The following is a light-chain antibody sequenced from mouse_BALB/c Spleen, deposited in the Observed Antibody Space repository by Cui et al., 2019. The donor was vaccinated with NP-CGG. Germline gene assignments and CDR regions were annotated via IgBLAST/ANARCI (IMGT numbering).Light chain of an antibody. J-gene: IGLJ1*01. V-gene: IGLV1*01. CDR1: TGAVTTSNY. CDR3: VLWYSNHWV. CDR2: GTN. Sequence: AVVTQESALTTSPGETVTFTCRSSTGAVTTSNYANWVQEKPDHLFTGLIGGTNNRAPGVPARFSGSLIGDKAALTITGAQTEDEAIYFCVLWYSNHWVFGGGTKLTVL.